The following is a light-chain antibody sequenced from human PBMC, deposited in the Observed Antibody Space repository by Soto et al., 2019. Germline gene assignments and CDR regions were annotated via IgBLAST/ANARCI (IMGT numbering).Light chain of an antibody. CDR1: SSGVGGSVS. CDR3: SSYAGSNTFV. Sequence: QSVLTQPPSASGSSGQSVTIPSSGTSSGVGGSVSFSQYQQHPGTVPKLIILEVDKWPSGVPDRFSGFKSGHPALLTVSVVRAEDEADYYCSSYAGSNTFVFGTGTKVTVL. CDR2: EVD. V-gene: IGLV2-8*01. J-gene: IGLJ1*01.